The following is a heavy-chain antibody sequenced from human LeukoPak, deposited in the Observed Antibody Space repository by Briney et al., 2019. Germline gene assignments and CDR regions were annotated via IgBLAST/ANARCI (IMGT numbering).Heavy chain of an antibody. J-gene: IGHJ3*02. V-gene: IGHV5-51*01. CDR3: ARRYPDYYGSGSYPFDAFDI. D-gene: IGHD3-10*01. CDR2: IYPGDSDT. Sequence: GEPLKISCKGSGYSFTSYWIGWVRQMPGKGLEWMGIIYPGDSDTRYSPSFQGQVTISADKSISTAYLQWSSLKASDTAMYYCARRYPDYYGSGSYPFDAFDIWGQGTMVTVSS. CDR1: GYSFTSYW.